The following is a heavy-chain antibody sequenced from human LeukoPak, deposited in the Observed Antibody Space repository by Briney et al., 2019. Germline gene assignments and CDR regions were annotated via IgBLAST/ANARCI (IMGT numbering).Heavy chain of an antibody. D-gene: IGHD2-8*02. CDR1: GFTFNTYW. V-gene: IGHV3-74*01. CDR3: VRAGLTGGLDY. CDR2: INSDVSIT. Sequence: RGSLRLSCAASGFTFNTYWMHWVRQTPGERLVWVSHINSDVSITTYADSVKGRFTISRDNAKNTLYLEMNRLRAEDTAVYYCVRAGLTGGLDYWGQGTLVTVSS. J-gene: IGHJ4*02.